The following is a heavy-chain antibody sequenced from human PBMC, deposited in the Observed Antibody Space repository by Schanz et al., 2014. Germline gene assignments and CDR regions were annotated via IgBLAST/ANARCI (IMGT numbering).Heavy chain of an antibody. D-gene: IGHD4-17*01. V-gene: IGHV3-74*01. J-gene: IGHJ3*02. CDR3: ARKMKLGVYGGKGHDSLDI. CDR1: GFTFSPYW. Sequence: EVQLVESGGGLVQPGGSLRLSCGSSGFTFSPYWMHWVRQAPGKGLVWVSRINGDGSNTNYADSVKGRFGISRDNAKNTLYLQMNTLRAEDTAVYYCARKMKLGVYGGKGHDSLDIWGQGTMVTVSS. CDR2: INGDGSNT.